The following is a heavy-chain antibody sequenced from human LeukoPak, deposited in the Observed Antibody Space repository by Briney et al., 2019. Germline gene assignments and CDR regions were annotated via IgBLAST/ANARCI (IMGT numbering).Heavy chain of an antibody. CDR1: GFTFSSYE. V-gene: IGHV3-23*01. Sequence: GGSLRLSCASSGFTFSSYEMTWVRQAPGKGLEWVSAISGSGDSTYYADSVKGRFTISRDNSKNTLHLQMNSMRAEDTAVYYCARSFWNDLEYYYNGLDVWGQGTTVTVSS. CDR2: ISGSGDST. CDR3: ARSFWNDLEYYYNGLDV. J-gene: IGHJ6*02. D-gene: IGHD1-1*01.